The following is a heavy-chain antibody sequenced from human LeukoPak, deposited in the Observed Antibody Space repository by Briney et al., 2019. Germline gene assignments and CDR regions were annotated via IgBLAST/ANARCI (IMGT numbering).Heavy chain of an antibody. Sequence: NASQTLSLTCTVSGGSISSGSYYWSWIRQPAGKGLEWIGRIYTSGSTNYNPSLKSRVTISVDTSKNQFSLKLSSVTAADTAVYYCARGGYCSSTSCSDAFDIWGQGTVVTVSS. CDR2: IYTSGST. D-gene: IGHD2-2*01. CDR3: ARGGYCSSTSCSDAFDI. CDR1: GGSISSGSYY. J-gene: IGHJ3*02. V-gene: IGHV4-61*02.